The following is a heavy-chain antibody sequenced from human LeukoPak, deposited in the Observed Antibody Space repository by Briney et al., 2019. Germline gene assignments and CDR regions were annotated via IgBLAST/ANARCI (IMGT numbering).Heavy chain of an antibody. Sequence: GGSLRLSCAASGFTFSSYGMHWVRQAPGKGLEWVSAISGSGGSTYYADSVKGRFTISRDNSKNTLYLQMNSLRAEDTAVYYCAKGQEGRTATLGYWGQGTLVTVSS. J-gene: IGHJ4*02. V-gene: IGHV3-23*01. CDR1: GFTFSSYG. CDR2: ISGSGGST. D-gene: IGHD2-15*01. CDR3: AKGQEGRTATLGY.